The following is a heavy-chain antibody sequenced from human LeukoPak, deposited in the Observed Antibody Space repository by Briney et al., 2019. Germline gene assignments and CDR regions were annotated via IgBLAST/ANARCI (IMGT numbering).Heavy chain of an antibody. CDR2: IKSKIDGGTT. CDR1: DFTFTNAW. CDR3: ATFKVGWELH. D-gene: IGHD1-26*01. V-gene: IGHV3-15*07. J-gene: IGHJ4*02. Sequence: GGSLRLSCAASDFTFTNAWMNWVRQAPGKGLEWVGRIKSKIDGGTTEYAAPVKGRFTISRDDSKNTLYLQMNSLKTEDTAVYYCATFKVGWELHWGQGTLVTVSS.